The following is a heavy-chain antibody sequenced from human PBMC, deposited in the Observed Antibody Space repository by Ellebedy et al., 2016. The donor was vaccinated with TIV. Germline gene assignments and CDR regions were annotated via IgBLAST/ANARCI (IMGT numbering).Heavy chain of an antibody. CDR1: GFTFRSYS. D-gene: IGHD3-3*02. V-gene: IGHV3-48*04. J-gene: IGHJ6*02. CDR3: ASSPGIGGYYSYGMDV. CDR2: ISSRSSTI. Sequence: GGSLRLSCAASGFTFRSYSMNWVRQAPGKGLEWVSYISSRSSTIYYADSVKGRFTISRDNAKTSLYLQMTSLRAEDTAVYYCASSPGIGGYYSYGMDVWGQGTTVTVSS.